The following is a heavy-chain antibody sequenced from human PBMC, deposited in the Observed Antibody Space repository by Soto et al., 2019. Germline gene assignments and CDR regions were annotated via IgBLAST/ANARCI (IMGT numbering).Heavy chain of an antibody. CDR1: GFTFSSYG. CDR2: IWYDGSNK. J-gene: IGHJ4*02. V-gene: IGHV3-33*01. CDR3: ARDLSDYGGDYYFDY. Sequence: GGSLRLSCTASGFTFSSYGMHWVRQAPGKGLEWVAVIWYDGSNKYYADSVKGRFTISRDNSKNTLYLQMNSLRAEDTAVYYCARDLSDYGGDYYFDYWGQGTLVTVSS. D-gene: IGHD4-17*01.